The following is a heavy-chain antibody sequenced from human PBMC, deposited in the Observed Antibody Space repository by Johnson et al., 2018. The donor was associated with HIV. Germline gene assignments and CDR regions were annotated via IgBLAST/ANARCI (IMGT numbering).Heavy chain of an antibody. CDR2: IRYDGSNK. CDR1: GFTVSSNY. CDR3: ARDLAYGDIVLVSAFDI. J-gene: IGHJ3*02. Sequence: VQLVESGGGVVQPGGSLRLSCAASGFTVSSNYMSWVRQAPGKGLEWVAFIRYDGSNKYYVDSVKGRFTISRDNAKNSLYLQMNSLRAEDTALYYCARDLAYGDIVLVSAFDIWGQGTMVTVSS. D-gene: IGHD2-8*02. V-gene: IGHV3-30*02.